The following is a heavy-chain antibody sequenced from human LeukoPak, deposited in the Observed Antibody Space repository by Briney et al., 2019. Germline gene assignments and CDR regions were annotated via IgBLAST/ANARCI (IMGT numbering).Heavy chain of an antibody. V-gene: IGHV1-69*05. Sequence: ASGKVACKASGGTFSSYAISWVRQAPGQGLEWMGRIIPIFGTANYAQKCQGRVTITTDESTSTAYMELSSLRSEDTAVYYCARDGSLGSGGSCFDYWGQGTLVTVSS. CDR2: IIPIFGTA. CDR1: GGTFSSYA. D-gene: IGHD2-15*01. CDR3: ARDGSLGSGGSCFDY. J-gene: IGHJ4*02.